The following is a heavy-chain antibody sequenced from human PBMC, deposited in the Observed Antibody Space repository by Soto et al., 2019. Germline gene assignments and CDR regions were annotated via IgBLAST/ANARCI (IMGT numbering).Heavy chain of an antibody. Sequence: PGGSLRLSCVGSGFTFSTYSIHWVRQAPGKGLEWVSSISSRSDIYYANSVKGRFTISRDNAKNSVSLQMNSLRAEDTAVYYCAREYTAWPLAYGLDVWGQGTTVTVS. V-gene: IGHV3-21*01. CDR2: ISSRSDI. CDR1: GFTFSTYS. J-gene: IGHJ6*02. D-gene: IGHD2-2*02. CDR3: AREYTAWPLAYGLDV.